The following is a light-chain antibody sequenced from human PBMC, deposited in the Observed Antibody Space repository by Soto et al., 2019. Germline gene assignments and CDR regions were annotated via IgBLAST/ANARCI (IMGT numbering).Light chain of an antibody. CDR3: QQLNAYPLT. Sequence: DIQLTQSPSFLSASLGDRVTITCRASQTISSWLAWYQQIPGKAPKLLIYDASNLESGVPSRFSGSGSGTDFTLTISNLQPEDFATYYCQQLNAYPLTFGQGTRLEIK. CDR2: DAS. CDR1: QTISSW. V-gene: IGKV1-5*01. J-gene: IGKJ5*01.